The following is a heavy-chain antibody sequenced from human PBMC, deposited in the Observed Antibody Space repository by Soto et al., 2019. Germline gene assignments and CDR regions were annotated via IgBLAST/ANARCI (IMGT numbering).Heavy chain of an antibody. Sequence: ASVKVSCKASGYTFTSYGISWVRQAPGQGLEWMGWISAYNGNTNYAQKLQGRVTMTTDTSTSTAYMELRSLRSDDTAVYYCGCAHLSYSSSPNFDYWGQGTLVTVSS. CDR2: ISAYNGNT. V-gene: IGHV1-18*01. J-gene: IGHJ4*02. CDR1: GYTFTSYG. D-gene: IGHD6-13*01. CDR3: GCAHLSYSSSPNFDY.